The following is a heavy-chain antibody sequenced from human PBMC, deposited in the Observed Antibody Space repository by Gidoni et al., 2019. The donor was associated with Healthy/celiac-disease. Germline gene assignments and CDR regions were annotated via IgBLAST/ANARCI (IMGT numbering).Heavy chain of an antibody. CDR1: GFTFDDYA. V-gene: IGHV3-9*01. CDR2: ISWNSGSI. D-gene: IGHD3-22*01. CDR3: AKNPYYYDSSGYLDLVYFQH. J-gene: IGHJ1*01. Sequence: EVQLVESGGGLVQPGRSLRLSCAASGFTFDDYAMHWVRQAPGKGLEWVSGISWNSGSIGYADSVKGRFTISRDNAKNSLYLQMNSLRAEDTALYYCAKNPYYYDSSGYLDLVYFQHWGQGTLVTVSS.